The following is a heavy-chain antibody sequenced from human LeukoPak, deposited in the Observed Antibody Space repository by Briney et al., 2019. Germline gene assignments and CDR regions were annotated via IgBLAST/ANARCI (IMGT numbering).Heavy chain of an antibody. Sequence: KPSETLSLTCGVSGGSFNDYYWTWIRQPPGKGLEWIGEIIYSGRTNYSPSLKSRVTISVDTSKNQFSLKLSSVTAADTAVYYCARKRYCSSTSCYNWFDPWGQGTLVTVSS. CDR2: IIYSGRT. CDR1: GGSFNDYY. CDR3: ARKRYCSSTSCYNWFDP. J-gene: IGHJ5*02. V-gene: IGHV4-34*12. D-gene: IGHD2-2*01.